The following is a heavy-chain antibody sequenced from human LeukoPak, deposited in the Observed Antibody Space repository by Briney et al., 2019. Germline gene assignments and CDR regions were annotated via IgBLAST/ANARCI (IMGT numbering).Heavy chain of an antibody. CDR3: VRHKTGAGSYSDY. CDR2: MYPGDSDT. D-gene: IGHD3-10*01. J-gene: IGHJ4*02. V-gene: IGHV5-51*01. CDR1: GYTFSSYW. Sequence: GESLKISCKGSGYTFSSYWIGWVRQLPGKGLEWMGIMYPGDSDTRYSPSFQGQVTISADKSISTAYLHWSRLKASDTAIYYCVRHKTGAGSYSDYWGQGTLVTASS.